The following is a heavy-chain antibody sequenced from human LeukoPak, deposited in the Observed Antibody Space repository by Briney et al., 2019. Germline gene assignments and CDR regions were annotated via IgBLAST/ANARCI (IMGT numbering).Heavy chain of an antibody. Sequence: PSETLSLTCAVYGGSFSGYYWSWIRQPPGKGLEWIGEINHSGSTNYNPSLKSRVTISVETSKNQFSLRLSSVTAADTAVYYCAREGGPYRPLDYSGQGTLVTVAS. CDR3: AREGGPYRPLDY. V-gene: IGHV4-34*01. J-gene: IGHJ4*02. CDR1: GGSFSGYY. CDR2: INHSGST.